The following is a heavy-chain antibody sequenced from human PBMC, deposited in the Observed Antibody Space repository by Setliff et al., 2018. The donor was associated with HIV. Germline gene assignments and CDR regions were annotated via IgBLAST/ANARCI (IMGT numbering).Heavy chain of an antibody. V-gene: IGHV1-3*01. Sequence: ASVKVSCKTSGNTFARQSHDLHWARQVPGQGLEWMGWINLVTGKTAYLQKFQGRVTITRDTSASTAYMEMSSLSSEDTAVYYCARAACSGGSCYYYYGMDVWGQGTTVTVSS. D-gene: IGHD2-15*01. CDR1: GNTFARQSHD. J-gene: IGHJ6*02. CDR3: ARAACSGGSCYYYYGMDV. CDR2: INLVTGKT.